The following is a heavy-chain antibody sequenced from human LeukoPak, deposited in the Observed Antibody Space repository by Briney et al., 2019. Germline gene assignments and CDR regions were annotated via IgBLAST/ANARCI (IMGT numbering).Heavy chain of an antibody. CDR1: GSTFSSYA. J-gene: IGHJ4*02. Sequence: GGSLRLSCAASGSTFSSYAMTWVRQAPGKGLEWVSAISASGGSTYYADSVKGRFTISRDNSKNTLYLQMNSLRAEDAAVYYCAKRPLDTGLRGYFDYWGQGTLVTVSS. D-gene: IGHD3-10*01. CDR3: AKRPLDTGLRGYFDY. V-gene: IGHV3-23*01. CDR2: ISASGGST.